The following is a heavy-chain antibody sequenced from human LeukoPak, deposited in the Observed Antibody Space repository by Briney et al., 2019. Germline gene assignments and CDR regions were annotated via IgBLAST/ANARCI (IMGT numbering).Heavy chain of an antibody. J-gene: IGHJ3*02. CDR2: ISTSGNTI. CDR3: ATSRYSSSWSPLNAFDI. CDR1: GFTFSSYS. D-gene: IGHD6-13*01. V-gene: IGHV3-48*04. Sequence: GGSLRLSCAASGFTFSSYSMSWIRQAPGKGLECVSYISTSGNTIYYADSVKGRFTISRDNAKNSLYLQMNSLRAEDTAVYYCATSRYSSSWSPLNAFDIWGQGTMVTVSS.